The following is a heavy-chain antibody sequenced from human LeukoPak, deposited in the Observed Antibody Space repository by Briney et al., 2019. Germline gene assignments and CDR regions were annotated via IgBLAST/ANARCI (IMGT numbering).Heavy chain of an antibody. J-gene: IGHJ4*02. Sequence: GASVKVSCKASGGTFSSYAISWVRQAPGQGLEWMGGIIPIFGTANYAQKFQGRVTMTEDTSTDTAYMELSSLRSEDTAVYYCATQEVITMVRGVAADYWGQGTLVTVSS. CDR3: ATQEVITMVRGVAADY. D-gene: IGHD3-10*01. CDR1: GGTFSSYA. V-gene: IGHV1-69*06. CDR2: IIPIFGTA.